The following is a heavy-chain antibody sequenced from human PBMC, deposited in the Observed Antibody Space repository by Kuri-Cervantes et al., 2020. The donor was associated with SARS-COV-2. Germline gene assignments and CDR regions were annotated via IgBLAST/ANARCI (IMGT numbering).Heavy chain of an antibody. CDR3: ARDRTVTTLYYYYMDV. J-gene: IGHJ6*03. D-gene: IGHD4-17*01. CDR1: GGSFSGYY. CDR2: INHSGST. Sequence: SETLSLTCAVYGGSFSGYYWSWIRRPPGKGLEWIGEINHSGSTNYNPSLKSRVTISVDTSKNQFSLKLSSVTAADTAVYYCARDRTVTTLYYYYMDVWGKGTTVTVSS. V-gene: IGHV4-34*01.